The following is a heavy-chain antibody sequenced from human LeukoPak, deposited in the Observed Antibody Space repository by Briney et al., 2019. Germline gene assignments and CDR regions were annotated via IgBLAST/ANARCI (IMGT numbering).Heavy chain of an antibody. CDR3: AGLVGRYSSGLYYYYFDY. CDR1: GDSINSLDL. CDR2: MYLSGTT. V-gene: IGHV4-4*02. D-gene: IGHD3-22*01. Sequence: SGTLSLTCTVSGDSINSLDLWSWVRQPPGKGLEWIGEMYLSGTTHSNPSVKSRVTISIDKSKNQFFLNLSSVSAADTAVYYCAGLVGRYSSGLYYYYFDYWGQGTLVTVSS. J-gene: IGHJ4*02.